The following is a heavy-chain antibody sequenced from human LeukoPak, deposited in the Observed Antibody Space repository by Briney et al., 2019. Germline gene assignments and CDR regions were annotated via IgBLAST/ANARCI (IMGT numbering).Heavy chain of an antibody. CDR3: AREGYPRRYCSSTSCRSGYYYMDV. CDR2: INHSGST. CDR1: GGSISSSSYY. V-gene: IGHV4-39*07. Sequence: PSETLSLTCTVSGGSISSSSYYWSWIRQPPGKGLEWIGEINHSGSTNYNPSLKSRVTISVDTSKNQFSLKLSSVTAADTAVYYCAREGYPRRYCSSTSCRSGYYYMDVWGKGTTVTVSS. D-gene: IGHD2-2*01. J-gene: IGHJ6*03.